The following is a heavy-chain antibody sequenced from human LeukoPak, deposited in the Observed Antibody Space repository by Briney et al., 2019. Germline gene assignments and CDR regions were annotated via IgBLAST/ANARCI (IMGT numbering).Heavy chain of an antibody. D-gene: IGHD2-21*02. CDR1: GFAFSANA. Sequence: GGSLRLSCAASGFAFSANAMTWVRQAPGKGPEWVSRISGSGSTADYTDSVKGRFTISRDNSKNTLYPQMNSLRAEDTAVYYCAKDRCGSDCPGPETNYFDDWGQGTLVTVSS. V-gene: IGHV3-23*01. CDR3: AKDRCGSDCPGPETNYFDD. J-gene: IGHJ4*02. CDR2: ISGSGSTA.